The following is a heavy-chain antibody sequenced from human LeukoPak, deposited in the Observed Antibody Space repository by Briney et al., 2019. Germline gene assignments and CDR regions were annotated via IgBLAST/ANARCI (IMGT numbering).Heavy chain of an antibody. CDR3: AKGIYSSGWSYFDY. V-gene: IGHV3-23*01. D-gene: IGHD6-19*01. CDR1: GFTFSNSA. J-gene: IGHJ4*01. Sequence: GGSLRLSCAASGFTFSNSAMSWVRQAPGKGLEWVSTLSGSGITTYYANSVKGRFTISRDNSKNTLYLQMNSLRAEDTAVYYCAKGIYSSGWSYFDYWGHGTLVTVSS. CDR2: LSGSGITT.